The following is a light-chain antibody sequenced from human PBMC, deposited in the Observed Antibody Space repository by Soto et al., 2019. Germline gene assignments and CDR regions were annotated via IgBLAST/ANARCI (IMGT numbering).Light chain of an antibody. CDR3: QEYSTSPRT. Sequence: PGERVTLSCGASESVTSGHLAWYQQRPGLAPRLLIYDASIRATGIPDRFSGSGSETDFTLTINRLEPEDFAVYYWQEYSTSPRTFGQETKVEIK. CDR1: ESVTSGH. V-gene: IGKV3D-20*01. J-gene: IGKJ1*01. CDR2: DAS.